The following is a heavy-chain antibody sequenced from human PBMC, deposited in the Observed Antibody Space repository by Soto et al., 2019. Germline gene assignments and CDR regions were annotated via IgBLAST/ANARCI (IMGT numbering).Heavy chain of an antibody. Sequence: EVQLLESGGGLVQSGGSLRVSCTASGFVFSNYAVTWVRQGPGQGLEWVSAITARGDTTYYADSMKGRFTISRDNSRDNLFLDMSSLRADDTALYYCVRGIYPSSAGGPFDLWGQGTLVTVSS. V-gene: IGHV3-23*01. CDR2: ITARGDTT. D-gene: IGHD5-12*01. J-gene: IGHJ4*02. CDR3: VRGIYPSSAGGPFDL. CDR1: GFVFSNYA.